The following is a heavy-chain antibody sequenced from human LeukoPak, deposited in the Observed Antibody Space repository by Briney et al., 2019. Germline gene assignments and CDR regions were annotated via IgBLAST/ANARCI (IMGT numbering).Heavy chain of an antibody. J-gene: IGHJ3*02. V-gene: IGHV3-21*01. D-gene: IGHD6-13*01. CDR1: GFTFSSYY. CDR3: ARVSIAAAGGAFDI. Sequence: GGSLRLSCAASGFTFSSYYMNWVRQAPGKGLEWVSSISSSSSYIYYADSVKGRFTISRDNAKNSLYLQMNSLRAEDTAVYYCARVSIAAAGGAFDIWGQGTMVTVSS. CDR2: ISSSSSYI.